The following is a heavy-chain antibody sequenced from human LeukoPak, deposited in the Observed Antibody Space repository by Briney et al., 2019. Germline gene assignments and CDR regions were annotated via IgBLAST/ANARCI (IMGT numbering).Heavy chain of an antibody. CDR3: ARAQPYYDFWSGYLGPCYFDY. J-gene: IGHJ4*02. V-gene: IGHV3-23*01. CDR2: VSGGGSST. CDR1: GFTFSSYS. Sequence: GGSLRLSCAASGFTFSSYSMNWVRQAPGKGLEWVSGVSGGGSSTYYADSVKGRFTISRDNSKNMLYLQMNSLRAEDTAVYYCARAQPYYDFWSGYLGPCYFDYWGQGTLVTVSS. D-gene: IGHD3-3*01.